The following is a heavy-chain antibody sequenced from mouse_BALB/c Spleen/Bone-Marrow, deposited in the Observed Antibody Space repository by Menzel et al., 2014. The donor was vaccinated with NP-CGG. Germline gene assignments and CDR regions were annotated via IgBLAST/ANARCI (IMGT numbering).Heavy chain of an antibody. CDR2: ISSGGGNT. V-gene: IGHV5-9*03. J-gene: IGHJ4*01. Sequence: DVKLVESGGGLVKPGGSLKLSCAGSGFTFSSYTMSWVRQTPEKRLEWVATISSGGGNTYYPDSVKGRFTISRDNAKNNLYLQMSSLRSEDTALYYCARPAYYYGSNYAMDYWGQGTSVTVSS. CDR3: ARPAYYYGSNYAMDY. CDR1: GFTFSSYT. D-gene: IGHD1-1*01.